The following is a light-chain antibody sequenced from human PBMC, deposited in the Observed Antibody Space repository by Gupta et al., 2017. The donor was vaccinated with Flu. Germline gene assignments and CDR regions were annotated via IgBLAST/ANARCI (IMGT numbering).Light chain of an antibody. CDR2: AAS. CDR1: QGITDL. CDR3: QKYNSAPLT. J-gene: IGKJ4*01. Sequence: PSTPSASVVDRVRSTRRDSQGITDLLGLYQQKPVKATKLMMEAASTLECGVTSRFSGRVSGTEFTLTSSSLQHDDGATYYCQKYNSAPLTFGEGTKVEIK. V-gene: IGKV1-5*01.